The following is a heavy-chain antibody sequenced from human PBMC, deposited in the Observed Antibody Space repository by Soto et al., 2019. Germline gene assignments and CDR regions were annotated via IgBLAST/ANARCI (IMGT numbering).Heavy chain of an antibody. D-gene: IGHD3-10*01. CDR3: AREGGSGSNYDDYYYYGMDV. CDR1: GGSVSSSDYY. V-gene: IGHV4-31*03. J-gene: IGHJ6*02. CDR2: IYYSGST. Sequence: SETLSLTCTVSGGSVSSSDYYWSWIRQHPGKGLEWIGYIYYSGSTYYNPSLKSRVTISVDTSKNQFSLKLSSVTAADTAVYYRAREGGSGSNYDDYYYYGMDVWGQGTTVTLSS.